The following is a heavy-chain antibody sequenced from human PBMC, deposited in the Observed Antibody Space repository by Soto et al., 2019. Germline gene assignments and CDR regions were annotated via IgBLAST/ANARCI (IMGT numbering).Heavy chain of an antibody. V-gene: IGHV3-23*01. J-gene: IGHJ3*02. CDR2: ITGSGGNT. CDR3: AKDLEGYVVEVAATLDAFDI. D-gene: IGHD2-15*01. CDR1: GFTFSSYG. Sequence: GGSLRLSCAASGFTFSSYGMSWVRQPPGKGLDWVSTITGSGGNTYYADSVKGRFTMSRDNSKNTLYLEMNSLRAEDTAVYYCAKDLEGYVVEVAATLDAFDIWGQGTMVTVSS.